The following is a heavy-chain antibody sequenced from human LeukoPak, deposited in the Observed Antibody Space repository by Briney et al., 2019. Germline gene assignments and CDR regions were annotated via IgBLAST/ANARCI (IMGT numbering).Heavy chain of an antibody. Sequence: PSETLSLTCTVSGGSISSYYWIWIRQPAGKGLEWIGCIYTSGNTNYNPSLKSRVTISVDKSKNQFSLKLSSVTAADTAVYYCARVLVGANYYYSYMDVWGKGTTVTVSS. CDR3: ARVLVGANYYYSYMDV. CDR1: GGSISSYY. CDR2: IYTSGNT. J-gene: IGHJ6*03. V-gene: IGHV4-4*07. D-gene: IGHD1-26*01.